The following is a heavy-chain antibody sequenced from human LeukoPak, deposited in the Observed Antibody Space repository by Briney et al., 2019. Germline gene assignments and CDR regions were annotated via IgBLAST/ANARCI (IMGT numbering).Heavy chain of an antibody. J-gene: IGHJ6*02. CDR3: ARDLGMDV. V-gene: IGHV3-66*01. CDR2: IYSGNST. Sequence: GSLRLSCAASGFTVSSNYMNWVRQAPGKGLEWVSVIYSGNSTYYADSVKGRFTISRDNSKNTLYLQMNSLRAEDTAVYYCARDLGMDVWGQGTTVTVSS. CDR1: GFTVSSNY.